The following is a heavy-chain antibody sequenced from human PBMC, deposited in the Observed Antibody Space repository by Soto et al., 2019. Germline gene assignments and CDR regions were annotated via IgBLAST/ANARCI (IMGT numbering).Heavy chain of an antibody. CDR2: IKSKTDGGTT. J-gene: IGHJ1*01. V-gene: IGHV3-15*01. CDR3: TCGYSSGWYGRRYFQH. D-gene: IGHD6-19*01. CDR1: GFTFSNAW. Sequence: EVQLVESGGGLVKPGGSLRLSCAASGFTFSNAWMSWVRQAPGKGLEWVGRIKSKTDGGTTDYAAPVKGRFTISSDDSKNTLYLQMNSMKPEDTAVYYCTCGYSSGWYGRRYFQHGGQGTLVTVSS.